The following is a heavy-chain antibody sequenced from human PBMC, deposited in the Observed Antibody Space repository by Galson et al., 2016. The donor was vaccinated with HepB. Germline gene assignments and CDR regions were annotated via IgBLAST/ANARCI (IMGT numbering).Heavy chain of an antibody. CDR1: GFTFSSYS. CDR3: ARERHDYGDYGYYYNYGMDV. D-gene: IGHD4-17*01. Sequence: SLRLSCAASGFTFSSYSMNWVRQAPGKGLEWVSSVSRSSSYIFYADSVKGRFTLSRDNAKNSLYLQMNSLRAEDTAVYYRARERHDYGDYGYYYNYGMDVWGNGTTVTVSS. V-gene: IGHV3-21*01. J-gene: IGHJ6*04. CDR2: VSRSSSYI.